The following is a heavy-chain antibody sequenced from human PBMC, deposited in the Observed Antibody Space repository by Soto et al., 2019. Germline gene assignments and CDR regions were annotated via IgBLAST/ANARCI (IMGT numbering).Heavy chain of an antibody. D-gene: IGHD1-26*01. J-gene: IGHJ6*02. CDR1: GYTFTGYY. CDR2: INPNSGDT. CDR3: AKGGAIVAAGTRVYLYNAMDV. V-gene: IGHV1-2*01. Sequence: QVQLVQSGTEVKRPGDSVKVSCKASGYTFTGYYVHWVRQAPGQGLEWMGWINPNSGDTYLAQRFQGRVNSNSDTSVGTAYMELRGLTSDATAEYYCAKGGAIVAAGTRVYLYNAMDVWGQGTTVTVSS.